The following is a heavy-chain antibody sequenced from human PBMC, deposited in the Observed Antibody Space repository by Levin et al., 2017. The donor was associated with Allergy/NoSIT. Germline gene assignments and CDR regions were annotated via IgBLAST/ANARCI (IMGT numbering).Heavy chain of an antibody. V-gene: IGHV3-21*01. Sequence: GGSLRLSCAASGFTFRSYSMNWVRQAPGKGLEWVSTISSTSSYIYHAESVKGRFTISRDNAKNSVYLQMSSLRAEDTAVYYCSRDLSLGIPQGFDCWGQGTLVTGSS. CDR1: GFTFRSYS. D-gene: IGHD1-26*01. CDR3: SRDLSLGIPQGFDC. J-gene: IGHJ4*02. CDR2: ISSTSSYI.